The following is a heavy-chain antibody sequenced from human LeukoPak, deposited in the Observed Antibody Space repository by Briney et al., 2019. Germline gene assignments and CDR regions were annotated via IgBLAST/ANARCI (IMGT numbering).Heavy chain of an antibody. CDR3: ARLRDGYHFAY. CDR1: GYNFTNYW. CDR2: IYPGDSDT. D-gene: IGHD5-24*01. Sequence: GESLKISCQGSGYNFTNYWIGWARQMPGKGLDWMGIIYPGDSDTRYSPFFQDHVTISVDKSITTAYLQWGSLKASDTAIYYCARLRDGYHFAYWGQGTLVTVAS. V-gene: IGHV5-51*01. J-gene: IGHJ4*02.